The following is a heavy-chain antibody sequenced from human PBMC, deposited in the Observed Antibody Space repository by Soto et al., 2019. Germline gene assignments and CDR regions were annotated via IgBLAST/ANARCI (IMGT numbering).Heavy chain of an antibody. Sequence: GGSLRLSCAASGFTFSSYSMNWVRQAPGKGLEWVSSISSSSSYIYYADSVKGRFTISRDNAKNSLYLQMNSLRAEDTAVYYCARESYDSSGYYPSAFDYWGQGTLVTVSS. J-gene: IGHJ4*02. CDR2: ISSSSSYI. CDR1: GFTFSSYS. D-gene: IGHD3-22*01. CDR3: ARESYDSSGYYPSAFDY. V-gene: IGHV3-21*01.